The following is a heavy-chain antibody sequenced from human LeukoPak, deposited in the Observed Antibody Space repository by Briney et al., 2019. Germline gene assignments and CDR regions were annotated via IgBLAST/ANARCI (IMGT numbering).Heavy chain of an antibody. Sequence: SETLSLTCTVSGGSISSGAYYWSWIRQHPGKGLEWIGYMYYSGSTYYNPSLKSRVNISVDTSKKQLSLKLSSVTAADTAVYYCARGLCSSTSCYYFYYGMDVCGQGTTVTVSS. CDR2: MYYSGST. CDR1: GGSISSGAYY. V-gene: IGHV4-31*03. J-gene: IGHJ6*02. D-gene: IGHD2-2*01. CDR3: ARGLCSSTSCYYFYYGMDV.